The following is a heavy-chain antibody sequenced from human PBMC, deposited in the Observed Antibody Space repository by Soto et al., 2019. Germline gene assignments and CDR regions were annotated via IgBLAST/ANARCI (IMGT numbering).Heavy chain of an antibody. CDR2: ISGSGGST. Sequence: PGGSLRLSCAASGFTFSSYAMSWVRQAPGKGLEWVSAISGSGGSTYYADSVKGRFTIPRDNSKNTLYLQMNSLRAEDTAVYYCAKLPRFLEWSDYWGQGTLVTVSS. CDR1: GFTFSSYA. V-gene: IGHV3-23*01. D-gene: IGHD3-3*01. J-gene: IGHJ4*02. CDR3: AKLPRFLEWSDY.